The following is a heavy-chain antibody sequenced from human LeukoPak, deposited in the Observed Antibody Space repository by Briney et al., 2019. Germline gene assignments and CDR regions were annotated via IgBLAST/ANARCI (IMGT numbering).Heavy chain of an antibody. CDR1: GGSISYYY. D-gene: IGHD6-19*01. V-gene: IGHV4-59*01. CDR3: ARDSGGSGWYVWFDP. J-gene: IGHJ5*02. Sequence: PSETLSLTCTVSGGSISYYYWSWIRQPPGKGLEWIGYIYYSGSTNYNPSLKSRVTISVDTSKNQFSLKLSSVTAADTAVYYCARDSGGSGWYVWFDPWGQGTLVTVSS. CDR2: IYYSGST.